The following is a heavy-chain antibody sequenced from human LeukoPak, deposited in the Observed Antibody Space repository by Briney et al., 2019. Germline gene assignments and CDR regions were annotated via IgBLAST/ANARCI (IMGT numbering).Heavy chain of an antibody. CDR3: TSSPSRGIYYYYYMDV. CDR1: GFTFSSYA. V-gene: IGHV3-23*01. J-gene: IGHJ6*03. CDR2: ISGSGGST. D-gene: IGHD6-6*01. Sequence: PGGSLRLSCAASGFTFSSYAMSWVRQAPGKGLEWVSAISGSGGSTYYADSVKGRFTISRDNSKNTLYLQMNSLRAEDTAVYYCTSSPSRGIYYYYYMDVWGKGTTVTVSS.